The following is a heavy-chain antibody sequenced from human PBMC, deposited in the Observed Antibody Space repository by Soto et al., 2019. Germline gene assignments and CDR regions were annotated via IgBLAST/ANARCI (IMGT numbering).Heavy chain of an antibody. CDR3: ARAQSRYDSSGIDY. J-gene: IGHJ4*02. CDR1: GFTFINYA. Sequence: QVQLVESGGGVVQPGRSLRLSCAASGFTFINYAIHWVRQAPGKGLEWVAIISYDGQNKYYAESVKGRFSSSRDNSKSTLSLQMNSLRTEDTSIYYCARAQSRYDSSGIDYWGQGTLVTVSS. CDR2: ISYDGQNK. D-gene: IGHD3-22*01. V-gene: IGHV3-30*04.